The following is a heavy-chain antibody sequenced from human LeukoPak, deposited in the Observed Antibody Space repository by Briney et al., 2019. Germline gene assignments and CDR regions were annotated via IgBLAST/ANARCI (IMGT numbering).Heavy chain of an antibody. D-gene: IGHD2-2*01. V-gene: IGHV3-23*01. CDR2: ISPAGDST. J-gene: IGHJ4*02. CDR1: GFTFSSYA. CDR3: ARRLVTAGITDFFDS. Sequence: GGSLRLSCAASGFTFSSYAMSWVRQAPGAGLEWVSAISPAGDSTTDADSVRGRFTISRDNSKSTLYLQMNGLTAEDTALYYCARRLVTAGITDFFDSWGQGTLVSVSS.